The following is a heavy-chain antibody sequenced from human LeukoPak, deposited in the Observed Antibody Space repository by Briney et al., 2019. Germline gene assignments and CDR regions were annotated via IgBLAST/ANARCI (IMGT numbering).Heavy chain of an antibody. CDR3: ARDLGSSLYHYMDV. Sequence: PSETLSLTCTVSGVSISSSNSYWGWIRQPPGKGLEWIGSIYYSGNTYYNASLKSQVSISIDTSKNHFSLKLSSVTAADTAVYYCARDLGSSLYHYMDVWGKGTTVTVSS. CDR2: IYYSGNT. D-gene: IGHD3-10*01. CDR1: GVSISSSNSY. V-gene: IGHV4-39*02. J-gene: IGHJ6*03.